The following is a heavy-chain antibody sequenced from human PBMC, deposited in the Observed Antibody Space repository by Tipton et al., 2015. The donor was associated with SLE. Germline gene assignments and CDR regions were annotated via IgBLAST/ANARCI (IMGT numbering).Heavy chain of an antibody. J-gene: IGHJ4*02. CDR1: GFTFDDYA. V-gene: IGHV3-9*01. D-gene: IGHD4-23*01. CDR3: ATVVTQAYFFDY. CDR2: ITWNSGNI. Sequence: SLRLSCVVSGFTFDDYAMHWVRQAPGKGLEWVSGITWNSGNIAYADSVKGRFTVSRDNAKNSLFLQMDSLRAEDTALYYCATVVTQAYFFDYWGQGTLVTVSS.